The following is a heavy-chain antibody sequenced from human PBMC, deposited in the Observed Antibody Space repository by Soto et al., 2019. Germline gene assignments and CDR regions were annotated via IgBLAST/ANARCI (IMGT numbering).Heavy chain of an antibody. J-gene: IGHJ6*02. D-gene: IGHD2-21*02. V-gene: IGHV3-21*01. Sequence: GGSLRLSCAASGFTFSSYGMHWVRQAPGKGLEWVSSIGRRSDIYYADSVKGRFTISRDNAKNSVSLQMNSLRDEDTAVYYCAREETAWPLAYGLDVWGQGTTVTVSS. CDR3: AREETAWPLAYGLDV. CDR1: GFTFSSYG. CDR2: IGRRSDI.